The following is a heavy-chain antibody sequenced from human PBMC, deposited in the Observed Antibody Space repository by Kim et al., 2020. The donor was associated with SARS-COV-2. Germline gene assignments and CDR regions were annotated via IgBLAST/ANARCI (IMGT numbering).Heavy chain of an antibody. J-gene: IGHJ2*01. CDR3: AIDRADWYFDL. V-gene: IGHV1-69*01. D-gene: IGHD3-10*01. Sequence: ANYAQEFQGRVTITANESTSTAYMGLSSLRSEDTAVYYCAIDRADWYFDLWGRGTLVTVSS. CDR2: A.